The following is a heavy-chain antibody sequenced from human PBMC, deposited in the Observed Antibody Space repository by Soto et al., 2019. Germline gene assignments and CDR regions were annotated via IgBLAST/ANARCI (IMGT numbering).Heavy chain of an antibody. V-gene: IGHV3-13*01. CDR2: IGTAGDT. J-gene: IGHJ6*02. CDR3: VRSYVLGENYYYYYGMDV. D-gene: IGHD3-16*01. Sequence: VQLVESGGGLVQPGGSLRLSCAASGFTFSSYDMHWVRQATGKGLEWVSAIGTAGDTYYPGSVKGRFTISRENAKNSLYLQMNSLRAEDTAVYYCVRSYVLGENYYYYYGMDVWGQGTTVTVSS. CDR1: GFTFSSYD.